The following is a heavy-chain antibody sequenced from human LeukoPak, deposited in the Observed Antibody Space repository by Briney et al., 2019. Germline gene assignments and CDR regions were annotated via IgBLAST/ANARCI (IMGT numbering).Heavy chain of an antibody. V-gene: IGHV1-18*01. CDR3: ARDHTGETFLDAFDI. Sequence: ASVKVSCKSSGYAFTVHGISWVRQAPGQGLEWMGWISPYNGQTKFAQKFQGRVTLTIDTYRSIVYMEVKSLRSDDTAVYYCARDHTGETFLDAFDIWGQGIMVTVAS. D-gene: IGHD1-1*01. CDR1: GYAFTVHG. J-gene: IGHJ3*02. CDR2: ISPYNGQT.